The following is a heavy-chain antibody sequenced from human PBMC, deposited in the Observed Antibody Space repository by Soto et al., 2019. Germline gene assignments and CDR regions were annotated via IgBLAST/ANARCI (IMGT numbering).Heavy chain of an antibody. V-gene: IGHV1-69*13. CDR1: GGTFSSYA. CDR3: ARKLGGGNRNFAFDV. J-gene: IGHJ3*01. D-gene: IGHD1-7*01. CDR2: IIPIFGTA. Sequence: GASVKVSCKASGGTFSSYAISWVRQAPGQGLEWMGGIIPIFGTANYAQKFQGRVTITADESTSTAYMELSSLRSEDTAVYYCARKLGGGNRNFAFDVWGQGTMVTVSS.